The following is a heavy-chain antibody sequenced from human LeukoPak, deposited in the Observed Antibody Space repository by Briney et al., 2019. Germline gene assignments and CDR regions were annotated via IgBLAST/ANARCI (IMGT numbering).Heavy chain of an antibody. CDR1: GLTFSNAW. Sequence: GGSLRLSCAASGLTFSNAWMSWVRQAPGKGLEWVGRIKSKTDGGTTDYAAPVKGRFTISRDDSKNTLYLQMNSLKTEDTAVYYCTTGIRITMVRGVITGGDYWGQGTLVTVSS. J-gene: IGHJ4*02. D-gene: IGHD3-10*01. CDR2: IKSKTDGGTT. CDR3: TTGIRITMVRGVITGGDY. V-gene: IGHV3-15*01.